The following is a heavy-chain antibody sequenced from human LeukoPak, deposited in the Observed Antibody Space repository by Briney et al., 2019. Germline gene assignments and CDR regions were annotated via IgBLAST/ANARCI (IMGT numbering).Heavy chain of an antibody. Sequence: SETLSLTCTVSGGSISSYYWSWIRQPPGKGLEWIGYIYYSGSTNYNPSLKSRVTISVDTSKNQFSLKLSSVTAADTAVYYCARDSFFDYWGQGTLVTVSS. J-gene: IGHJ4*02. CDR1: GGSISSYY. CDR2: IYYSGST. CDR3: ARDSFFDY. V-gene: IGHV4-59*01.